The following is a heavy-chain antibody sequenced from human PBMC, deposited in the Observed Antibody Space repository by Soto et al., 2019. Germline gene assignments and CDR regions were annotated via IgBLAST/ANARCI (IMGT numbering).Heavy chain of an antibody. Sequence: GSLRLSCAASGFTFSSYWMSWVRQAPGKGLEWVANIKQDGSEKYYVDSVKGRFTISRDNSKNTLYLQMNSLRAEDTAVYYCARPEYSSSSVVEAFDIWGQGTMVTVSS. D-gene: IGHD6-6*01. CDR1: GFTFSSYW. CDR2: IKQDGSEK. J-gene: IGHJ3*02. CDR3: ARPEYSSSSVVEAFDI. V-gene: IGHV3-7*01.